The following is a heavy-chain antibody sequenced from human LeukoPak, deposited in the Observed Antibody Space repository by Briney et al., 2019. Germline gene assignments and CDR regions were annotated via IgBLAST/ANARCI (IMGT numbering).Heavy chain of an antibody. Sequence: GASVKVSCKASGGTFSSYAISWVRQAPGQGLEWMGWISAYNGNTNYAQKLQGRVTMTTDTSTSTAYMELRSLRSDDTAVYYCARLSPTRYYFDYWGQGTLVTVSS. CDR2: ISAYNGNT. V-gene: IGHV1-18*01. J-gene: IGHJ4*02. CDR1: GGTFSSYA. CDR3: ARLSPTRYYFDY.